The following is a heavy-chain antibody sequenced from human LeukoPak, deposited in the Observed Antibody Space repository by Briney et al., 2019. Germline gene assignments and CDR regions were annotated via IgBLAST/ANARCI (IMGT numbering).Heavy chain of an antibody. Sequence: SVKVSCKGSGGTFSSYAIRWVRQAPGQGLEWMGRIIPILGIANYAQKFQGRVTITADKSTRTAYMELSSLRSEDTAVYYCARAASPSIAASWFDPWGQGTLVTVSS. CDR2: IIPILGIA. CDR3: ARAASPSIAASWFDP. D-gene: IGHD6-25*01. V-gene: IGHV1-69*04. CDR1: GGTFSSYA. J-gene: IGHJ5*02.